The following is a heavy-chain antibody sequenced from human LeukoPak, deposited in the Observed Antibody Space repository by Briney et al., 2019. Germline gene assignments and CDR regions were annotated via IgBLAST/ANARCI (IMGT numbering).Heavy chain of an antibody. CDR3: ARDGIGLGMGFDY. D-gene: IGHD7-27*01. CDR1: GYRFSIYW. V-gene: IGHV5-51*01. J-gene: IGHJ4*02. CDR2: IYPGDSDT. Sequence: GESLKISCKGSGYRFSIYWIGWVRQMPGKGLEWMGIIYPGDSDTRYSPSFQGQATISADKSISTAYLQWSSLKASDTAMYYCARDGIGLGMGFDYWGQGTLVTVSS.